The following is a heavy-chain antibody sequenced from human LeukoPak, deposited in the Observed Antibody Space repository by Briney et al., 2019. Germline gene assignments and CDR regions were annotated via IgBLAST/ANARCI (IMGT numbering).Heavy chain of an antibody. CDR1: GFTFSSYW. CDR3: ARPNRVVVITTSFDY. J-gene: IGHJ4*02. CDR2: IKQDGSKK. Sequence: GGSLRLSCAASGFTFSSYWMSWVRQAPGKGLEWVANIKQDGSKKYYVDSVKGRFTISRDNAKNSLYLQMNSLRAEDTAVYYCARPNRVVVITTSFDYWGQGTLVTVSS. V-gene: IGHV3-7*02. D-gene: IGHD3-22*01.